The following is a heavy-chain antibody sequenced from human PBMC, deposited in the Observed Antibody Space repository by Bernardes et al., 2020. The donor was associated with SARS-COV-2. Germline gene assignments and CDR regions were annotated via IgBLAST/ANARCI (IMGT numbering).Heavy chain of an antibody. CDR2: LSGSGGST. CDR1: GFTFSSYA. J-gene: IGHJ6*02. Sequence: GGSLRLSCAASGFTFSSYAMSWVRQAPGKGLEWVSALSGSGGSTHYADSVKGRFTISRDNSKNTLYLQLNSLRAEDTAVYYCAKVALGYCSSTSCSRSGTSYYYYGMDVWGQGTTVTVSS. D-gene: IGHD2-2*01. CDR3: AKVALGYCSSTSCSRSGTSYYYYGMDV. V-gene: IGHV3-23*01.